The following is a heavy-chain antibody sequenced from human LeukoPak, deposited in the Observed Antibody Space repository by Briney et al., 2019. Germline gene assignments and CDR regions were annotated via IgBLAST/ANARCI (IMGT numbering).Heavy chain of an antibody. Sequence: GESLKISCKGSGYSFTDYWIGWVRQMPGKGLEWMGIIYPGDSDTRYSPSFQGQVTISADKPISTAYLQWSSLKASDTAMYYCARHSSYSSSWYYFDYWGQGTLVTVSS. CDR2: IYPGDSDT. J-gene: IGHJ4*02. CDR1: GYSFTDYW. D-gene: IGHD6-13*01. CDR3: ARHSSYSSSWYYFDY. V-gene: IGHV5-51*01.